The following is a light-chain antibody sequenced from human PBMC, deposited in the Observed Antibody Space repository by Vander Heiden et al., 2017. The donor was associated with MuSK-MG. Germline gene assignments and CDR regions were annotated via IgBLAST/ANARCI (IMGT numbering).Light chain of an antibody. V-gene: IGLV2-23*02. CDR3: FACAGSSTFDVV. J-gene: IGLJ2*01. Sequence: QPALTQPASLSGSPGQSITCACTGTSNDVGSYSLVSWNQQHPGNAPKHMIYGVSKRPTGVSTRFSGSKSGNTASLTISGLQAEDEADYYCFACAGSSTFDVVVGGGTKLTVL. CDR2: GVS. CDR1: SNDVGSYSL.